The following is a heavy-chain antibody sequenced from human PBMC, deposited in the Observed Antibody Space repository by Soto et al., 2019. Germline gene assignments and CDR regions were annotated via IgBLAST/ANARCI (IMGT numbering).Heavy chain of an antibody. CDR2: IRSKAYGGTT. J-gene: IGHJ1*01. V-gene: IGHV3-49*03. Sequence: GGSLRLSCTASGFTFGDYAMSWFRQAPGKGLEWVGFIRSKAYGGTTEYAASVKGRFTISRDDSKSIAYLQMNSLKTEDTAVYYCTRDPEMIVVVARHWGQGTLVTVSS. CDR1: GFTFGDYA. D-gene: IGHD3-22*01. CDR3: TRDPEMIVVVARH.